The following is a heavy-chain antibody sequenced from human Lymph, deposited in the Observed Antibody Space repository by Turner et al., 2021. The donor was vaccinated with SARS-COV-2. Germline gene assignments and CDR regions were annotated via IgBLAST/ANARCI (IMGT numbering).Heavy chain of an antibody. V-gene: IGHV1-8*02. J-gene: IGHJ6*02. Sequence: QVQLVQSGAEVKKPGASGMVACKAPGYTFTSYDINWVRQATGQGLEWMGWMNPNSGNTGYAQKFQGRVTMTRNTSISTAYMELSSLRSEDTAVYYCARGRYSGGGMDVWGQGTTVTVSS. CDR3: ARGRYSGGGMDV. CDR1: GYTFTSYD. CDR2: MNPNSGNT. D-gene: IGHD1-26*01.